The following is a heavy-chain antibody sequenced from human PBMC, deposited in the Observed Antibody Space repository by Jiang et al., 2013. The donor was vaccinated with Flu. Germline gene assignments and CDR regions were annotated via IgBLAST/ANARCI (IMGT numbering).Heavy chain of an antibody. J-gene: IGHJ4*02. V-gene: IGHV5-10-1*01. D-gene: IGHD2-8*01. CDR3: ARQFCTNGICYYYFEN. CDR1: YSFTNYW. CDR2: IDPSDAYT. Sequence: YSFTNYWISWVRQMPGKGLEWMGRIDPSDAYTNYSPSFQGHVTISADKSISTVYLQWSSLKASDTAIYYCARQFCTNGICYYYFENWGQGTQVTVSS.